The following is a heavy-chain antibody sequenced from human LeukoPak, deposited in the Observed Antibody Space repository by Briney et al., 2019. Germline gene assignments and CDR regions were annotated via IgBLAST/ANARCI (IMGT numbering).Heavy chain of an antibody. J-gene: IGHJ4*02. CDR3: ARIAAGLFDY. CDR2: IYHSGST. Sequence: SETLSLTCAVSGGSISSSNWWSWVRQPPGKGLEWIGEIYHSGSTNYNPSLKSRVTTSVDKSKNQFSLKLSSVTAADTAVYYCARIAAGLFDYWGQGTLVTVSS. V-gene: IGHV4-4*02. D-gene: IGHD6-13*01. CDR1: GGSISSSNW.